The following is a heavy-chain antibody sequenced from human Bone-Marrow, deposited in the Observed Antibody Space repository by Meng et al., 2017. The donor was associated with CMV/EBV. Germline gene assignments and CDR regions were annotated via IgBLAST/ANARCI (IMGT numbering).Heavy chain of an antibody. D-gene: IGHD2-2*01. J-gene: IGHJ5*02. CDR2: INPNSGGT. V-gene: IGHV1-2*02. CDR3: ARDAPGGPAEDTSNWFDP. Sequence: ASVKVSCKASGGTFTGYYMHWVRQAPGQGLEWMGWINPNSGGTNYAQKLQGRVTMTTDTSTSTAYMELRSLRSDDTAVYYCARDAPGGPAEDTSNWFDPWGQGTLVTVSS. CDR1: GGTFTGYY.